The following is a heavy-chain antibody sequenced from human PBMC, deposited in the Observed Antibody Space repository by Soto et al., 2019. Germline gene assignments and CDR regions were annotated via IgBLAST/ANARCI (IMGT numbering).Heavy chain of an antibody. CDR3: ARDRDSSSSRDYYYGMDV. J-gene: IGHJ6*02. CDR1: GYPFTSYY. D-gene: IGHD6-6*01. CDR2: INPSGGST. V-gene: IGHV1-46*01. Sequence: GASVKVSCKASGYPFTSYYIHWVRHSPEQGLEWMGIINPSGGSTSYGQKFQGRATMTRDTSTSTVYMELSSLRSEDTVVYYCARDRDSSSSRDYYYGMDVWGQGTTVTVSS.